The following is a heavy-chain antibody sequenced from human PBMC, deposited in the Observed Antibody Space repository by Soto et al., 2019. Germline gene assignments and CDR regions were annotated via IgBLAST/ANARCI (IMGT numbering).Heavy chain of an antibody. D-gene: IGHD1-7*01. CDR1: GYTFTSYG. CDR3: AREFSGPNWNYVAGLYYFDY. J-gene: IGHJ4*02. Sequence: QVHLEQSGAEVKKPGASVKVSCKASGYTFTSYGITWVRQAPGQGLEWRGWISADNGNTEYSQKHHGRVTMTTDPSTSTAYMELRSLRSDDTAVYYCAREFSGPNWNYVAGLYYFDYWGQGTLVTVSS. CDR2: ISADNGNT. V-gene: IGHV1-18*01.